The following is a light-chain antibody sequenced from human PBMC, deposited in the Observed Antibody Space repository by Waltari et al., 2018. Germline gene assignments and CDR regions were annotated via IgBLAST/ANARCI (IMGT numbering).Light chain of an antibody. CDR1: QSISTW. CDR3: QQYTNYPVT. J-gene: IGKJ4*01. CDR2: KAS. V-gene: IGKV1-5*03. Sequence: DIQMTQFPSTLSASVGDRVTFTYRASQSISTWLAWYQHKPGKAPKLLIYKASSLESGVPSRFSGSGSGTEFTLTVSSLQPDDFATYYCQQYTNYPVTFGGGTKVEIK.